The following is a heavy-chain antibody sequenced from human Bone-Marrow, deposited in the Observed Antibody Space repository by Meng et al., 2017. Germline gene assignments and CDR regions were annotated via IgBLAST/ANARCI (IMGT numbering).Heavy chain of an antibody. CDR3: ARDPVTMIVALSNDAFDI. CDR1: GFTFSSYS. D-gene: IGHD3-22*01. CDR2: ISSSSSYI. J-gene: IGHJ3*02. V-gene: IGHV3-21*01. Sequence: GGSLRLSCAASGFTFSSYSMNWVRQAPGKGLEWVSSISSSSSYIYYADSVKGRFTISRDNAKNSLYLQMNSLRAEDTAVYYCARDPVTMIVALSNDAFDIWGQGTMVPSPQ.